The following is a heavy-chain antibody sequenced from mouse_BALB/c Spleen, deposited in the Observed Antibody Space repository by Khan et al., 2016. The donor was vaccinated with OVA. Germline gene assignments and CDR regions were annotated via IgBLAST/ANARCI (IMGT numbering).Heavy chain of an antibody. CDR2: IWGGGST. CDR1: GFSLTDYG. Sequence: QVQLKESGPGLVAPSQSLSITCTVSGFSLTDYGVSWIRQPPGKGLEWLGVIWGGGSTYYNSALKSRLSISKDNSKSQFFLKMNSLPTDDTAMYLWAKGGLSDYLALDYWGQRTSGTGSS. V-gene: IGHV2-6-5*01. CDR3: AKGGLSDYLALDY. J-gene: IGHJ4*01.